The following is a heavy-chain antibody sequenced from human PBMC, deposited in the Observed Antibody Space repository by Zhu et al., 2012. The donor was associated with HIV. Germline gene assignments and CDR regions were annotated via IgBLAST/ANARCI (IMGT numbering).Heavy chain of an antibody. Sequence: QVHLQESGPGLVKPSETLSLTCTVSRASISTYYWNWIRQPPGKGLEWIGFTYNSGNTNYSPSLKSRVSISVDTSKNQFSLNLTSVTTADTAVYYCARGLTVVTPASDAFDIWGQGTMVTVSS. J-gene: IGHJ3*02. V-gene: IGHV4-59*01. CDR3: ARGLTVVTPASDAFDI. D-gene: IGHD4-23*01. CDR2: TYNSGNT. CDR1: RASISTYY.